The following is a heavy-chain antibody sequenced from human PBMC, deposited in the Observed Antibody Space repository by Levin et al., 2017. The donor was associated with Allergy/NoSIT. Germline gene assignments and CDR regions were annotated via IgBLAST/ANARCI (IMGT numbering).Heavy chain of an antibody. V-gene: IGHV4-34*01. CDR2: INHSGST. CDR1: GGSFSGYY. D-gene: IGHD3-10*01. Sequence: SQTLSLTCAVYGGSFSGYYWSWIRQPPGKGLEWIGEINHSGSTNYNPSLKSRVTISVDTSKNQFSLKLSSVTAADTAVYYCARGDYGSGSHGYFDYWGQGTLVTVSS. CDR3: ARGDYGSGSHGYFDY. J-gene: IGHJ4*02.